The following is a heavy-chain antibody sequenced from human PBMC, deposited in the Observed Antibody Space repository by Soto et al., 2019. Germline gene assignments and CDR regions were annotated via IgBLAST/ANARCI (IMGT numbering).Heavy chain of an antibody. CDR2: SWFDGSIA. Sequence: GGSLRLSCVASGFKFTDYGLNWVRQTPGKGLEWVAISWFDGSIAYYAESVKGRFTISRDDSRNTVYLHMNSLRGEDTAMYYCARDGARIDSSGKFDYWGQGTQVTVSS. CDR3: ARDGARIDSSGKFDY. CDR1: GFKFTDYG. D-gene: IGHD3-22*01. V-gene: IGHV3-33*01. J-gene: IGHJ4*02.